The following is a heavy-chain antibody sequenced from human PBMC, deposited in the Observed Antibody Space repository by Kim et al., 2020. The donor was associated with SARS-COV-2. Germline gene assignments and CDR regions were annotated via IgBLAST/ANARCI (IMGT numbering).Heavy chain of an antibody. CDR3: ARKEGLSDWFNP. V-gene: IGHV6-1*01. J-gene: IGHJ5*02. D-gene: IGHD3-3*01. Sequence: AYAVSVKSRIVINPDTSKNHFSLKLKSVTPEDTAVYFCARKEGLSDWFNPWGQGTLVTVSS.